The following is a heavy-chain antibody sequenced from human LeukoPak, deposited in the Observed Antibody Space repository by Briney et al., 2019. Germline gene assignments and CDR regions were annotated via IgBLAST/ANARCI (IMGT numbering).Heavy chain of an antibody. V-gene: IGHV3-23*01. D-gene: IGHD2-15*01. CDR3: AKPCSGGSCGFDY. Sequence: GGSLRLSCAASGFTFSSYAMSWVRQAPGKGLEWVSGIRDSGISTYYADSVKGRFTISRDNSRNTLHLQMNSLRAEDTAVYYCAKPCSGGSCGFDYWGQGTLVTVSS. J-gene: IGHJ4*02. CDR2: IRDSGIST. CDR1: GFTFSSYA.